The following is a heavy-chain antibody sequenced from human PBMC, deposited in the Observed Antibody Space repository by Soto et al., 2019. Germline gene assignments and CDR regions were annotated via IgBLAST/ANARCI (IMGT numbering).Heavy chain of an antibody. CDR2: INHSGST. V-gene: IGHV4-34*01. CDR3: ARLYSSGWSAPGATPHLANRYYYYMDV. D-gene: IGHD6-19*01. J-gene: IGHJ6*03. CDR1: GGSFSGYY. Sequence: SETLSLTCAVYGGSFSGYYWSWIRQPPGKGLEWIGEINHSGSTNYNPSLKSRVTISVDTSKNQFSLKLSSVTAADTAVYYCARLYSSGWSAPGATPHLANRYYYYMDVWGKGTTVTVSS.